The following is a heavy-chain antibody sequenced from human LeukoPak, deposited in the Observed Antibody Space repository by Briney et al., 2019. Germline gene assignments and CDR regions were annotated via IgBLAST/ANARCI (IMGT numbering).Heavy chain of an antibody. CDR1: GGSFSGYY. J-gene: IGHJ6*03. CDR3: ARELRYSGNPRYYYLDV. D-gene: IGHD1-26*01. V-gene: IGHV4-34*01. CDR2: INHSGST. Sequence: SETLSLICALYGGSFSGYYWSWIRQPPGRGLEWIGEINHSGSTNYNPSLKSRVTISVDTSKNQFSLRLSSVTAADTAVYYCARELRYSGNPRYYYLDVWGKGTTVTVSS.